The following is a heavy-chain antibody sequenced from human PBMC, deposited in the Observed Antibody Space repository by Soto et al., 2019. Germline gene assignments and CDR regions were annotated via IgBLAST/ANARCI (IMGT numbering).Heavy chain of an antibody. CDR1: GYTFTSYD. J-gene: IGHJ6*02. D-gene: IGHD1-26*01. Sequence: QVQLVQSGAEVKKPGASVKVSCKASGYTFTSYDINWVRQATGQGLEWMGWMNPNSGNTGYAQKFQGRVTMTRNTSISTAYIELSSLRSEDTAVYYCARGLGATYYYYYYGMAVWGQGTTVTVSS. V-gene: IGHV1-8*01. CDR2: MNPNSGNT. CDR3: ARGLGATYYYYYYGMAV.